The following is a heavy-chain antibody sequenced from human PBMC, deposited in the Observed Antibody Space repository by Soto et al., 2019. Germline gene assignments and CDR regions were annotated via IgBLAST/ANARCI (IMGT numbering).Heavy chain of an antibody. CDR1: GFTFSTHE. D-gene: IGHD2-8*01. CDR2: ISGSGSTR. CDR3: ARGGVY. V-gene: IGHV3-48*03. Sequence: DVELVESGGGTGQPGGSLRLSCATSGFTFSTHEMNWVRQAPGRGLEWIGKISGSGSTRSYADSVKGRFFISRDNDQRTVDLQMNSLRVEDTAVYYCARGGVYWGQGTLVTVSP. J-gene: IGHJ4*02.